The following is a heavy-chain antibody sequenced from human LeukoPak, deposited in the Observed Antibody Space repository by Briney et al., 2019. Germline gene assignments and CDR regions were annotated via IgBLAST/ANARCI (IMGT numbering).Heavy chain of an antibody. D-gene: IGHD3-3*01. CDR1: GGTFSSYA. Sequence: ASVKVSCKASGGTFSSYAISWVRQAPGQGFEWMGGIIPIFGTANYAQKFQGRVTITADESTSTAYMELSSLRSEDTAVYYCAREITIFGVVIPLGYWGQGTLVTVSS. V-gene: IGHV1-69*13. J-gene: IGHJ4*02. CDR2: IIPIFGTA. CDR3: AREITIFGVVIPLGY.